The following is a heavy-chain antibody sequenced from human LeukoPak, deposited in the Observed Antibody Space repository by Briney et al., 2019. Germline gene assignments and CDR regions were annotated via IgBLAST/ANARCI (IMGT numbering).Heavy chain of an antibody. CDR2: LSGSTSST. D-gene: IGHD1-26*01. CDR3: AEWPVASIVGATTLDY. J-gene: IGHJ4*02. Sequence: GGSLRLSCAASGFTFSNYAMHWVRQAPGKGLEWVSLLSGSTSSTYYSGSVKGRFTISRDNSKNTQYLQMNSLRVEDTAVYYCAEWPVASIVGATTLDYWGQGTLVTVFS. V-gene: IGHV3-23*01. CDR1: GFTFSNYA.